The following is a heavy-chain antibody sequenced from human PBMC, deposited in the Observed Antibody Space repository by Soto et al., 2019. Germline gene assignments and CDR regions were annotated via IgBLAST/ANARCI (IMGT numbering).Heavy chain of an antibody. V-gene: IGHV5-51*01. CDR2: IYPYDSDT. J-gene: IGHJ4*01. D-gene: IGHD2-2*01. CDR3: ARHLVGSTRGNFDY. Sequence: PGESLKISCNTSGYSVTIYWIGWVRQMPGKGMEWMGNIYPYDSDTKYSPSFQGQVTISADTSITTAYLQWSGLRASDTVIYFCARHLVGSTRGNFDYWGQGTLVTVSS. CDR1: GYSVTIYW.